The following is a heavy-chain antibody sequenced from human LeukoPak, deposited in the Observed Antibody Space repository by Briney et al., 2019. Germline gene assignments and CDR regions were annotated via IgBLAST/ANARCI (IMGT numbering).Heavy chain of an antibody. CDR1: GFTFSSYS. CDR2: ISSSSSYI. D-gene: IGHD3-16*01. V-gene: IGHV3-21*01. Sequence: PGGSLRLSCAASGFTFSSYSMTWVRQAPGKGLEWVSSISSSSSYIYYADSVKGRFTISRDNAKNSLYLQMNSLRAEDTAVYYCARDRRGGDDYWGQGTLVTVSS. J-gene: IGHJ4*02. CDR3: ARDRRGGDDY.